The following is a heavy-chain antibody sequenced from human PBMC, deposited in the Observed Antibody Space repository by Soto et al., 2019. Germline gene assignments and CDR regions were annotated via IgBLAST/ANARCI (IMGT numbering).Heavy chain of an antibody. J-gene: IGHJ4*02. CDR2: ILPVFGTT. CDR3: ARGGSPYVWFNEF. CDR1: GGLFSSFA. Sequence: SVKVSCKDSGGLFSSFAISWVRQAPGQGLEWLGGILPVFGTTNYPEKFQDRVTITADESTNTAYMELSSLTSGDTAIYYCARGGSPYVWFNEFWGQGTLVTVSS. D-gene: IGHD3-16*01. V-gene: IGHV1-69*13.